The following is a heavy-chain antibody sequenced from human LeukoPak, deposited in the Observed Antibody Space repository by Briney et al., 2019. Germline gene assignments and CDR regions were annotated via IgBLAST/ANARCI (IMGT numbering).Heavy chain of an antibody. CDR2: INIEGSIT. D-gene: IGHD7-27*01. Sequence: SGGSLRLSCAASGFSFSNYWIHWVRQAPGKGLVWVARINIEGSITTYADSVKGRFTISRDNAKNILYLQMNSLRAEDTAVYYCVRTLGDAWGQGTMVTVSS. CDR1: GFSFSNYW. J-gene: IGHJ5*02. V-gene: IGHV3-74*01. CDR3: VRTLGDA.